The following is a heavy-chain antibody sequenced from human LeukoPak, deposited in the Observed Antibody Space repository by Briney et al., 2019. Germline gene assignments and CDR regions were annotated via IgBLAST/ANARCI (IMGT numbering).Heavy chain of an antibody. Sequence: SETLSLTCTVSGGSISSSSYYWGWIRQPPGKGLEWIGSIYYSGSTYYNPSLKSRVTISVDTSKNQFSLKLSSVTAADTAVYYCARHANGYCSSTSCRYFDYWGQGTLVTVSS. V-gene: IGHV4-39*01. CDR2: IYYSGST. CDR3: ARHANGYCSSTSCRYFDY. J-gene: IGHJ4*02. D-gene: IGHD2-2*03. CDR1: GGSISSSSYY.